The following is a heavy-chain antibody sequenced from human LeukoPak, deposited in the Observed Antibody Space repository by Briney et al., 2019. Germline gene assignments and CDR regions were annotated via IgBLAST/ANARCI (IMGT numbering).Heavy chain of an antibody. J-gene: IGHJ6*02. D-gene: IGHD3-22*01. CDR3: ARDDSSLYYGMDV. Sequence: ASVKVSCKASGYTFTGYYMHWVRQAPGQGLEWMGWINPNSGGTNYAQKFQGWVTMTRDTSISTAYMELSRLRSDDTAVYYCARDDSSLYYGMDVWGQGTTVTVSS. CDR1: GYTFTGYY. V-gene: IGHV1-2*04. CDR2: INPNSGGT.